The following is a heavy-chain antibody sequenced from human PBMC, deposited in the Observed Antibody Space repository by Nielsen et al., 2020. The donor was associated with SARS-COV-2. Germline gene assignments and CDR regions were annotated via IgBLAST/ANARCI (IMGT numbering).Heavy chain of an antibody. Sequence: GGSLRLSCAASGLIFSSSWMVWVRQAPGKGLEWVANINEDGSVVNYVDSVKGRFTISRDNAGKSLYLQMNSLRAEDTAVYYCARDAAYGRFDYWGQGTLVTVSS. CDR3: ARDAAYGRFDY. D-gene: IGHD4-17*01. V-gene: IGHV3-7*05. J-gene: IGHJ4*02. CDR2: INEDGSVV. CDR1: GLIFSSSW.